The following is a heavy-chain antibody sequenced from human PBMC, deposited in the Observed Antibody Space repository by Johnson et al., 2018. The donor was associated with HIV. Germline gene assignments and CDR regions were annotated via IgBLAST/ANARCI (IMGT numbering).Heavy chain of an antibody. CDR2: IKSKTDGGTT. D-gene: IGHD6-19*01. V-gene: IGHV3-15*01. CDR1: GFTFSNAW. CDR3: AKDDNLGVWYSDAFDV. Sequence: MLLVESGGGLVKPGGSLRLSCAASGFTFSNAWMSWVRQAPGKGLEWVGRIKSKTDGGTTDYAAPVKGRFTMSRDNSKNTLYLHMKSLRPEDTSIYYCAKDDNLGVWYSDAFDVWGQGTVVTISS. J-gene: IGHJ3*01.